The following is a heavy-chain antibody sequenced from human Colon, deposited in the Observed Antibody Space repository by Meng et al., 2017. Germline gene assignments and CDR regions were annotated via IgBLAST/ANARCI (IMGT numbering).Heavy chain of an antibody. CDR3: ARERMRELGLFDY. CDR1: GDSIGNSKW. V-gene: IGHV4-4*01. J-gene: IGHJ4*02. D-gene: IGHD7-27*01. Sequence: GPGQVHPRGTRSLACVVSGDSIGNSKWWSWLRQSPGKGLEWIGEISNSGKTVYSPSLKSRVTISLDKSGNHFSLTLSPVTAADTAIYFCARERMRELGLFDYWGQGALVTVSS. CDR2: ISNSGKT.